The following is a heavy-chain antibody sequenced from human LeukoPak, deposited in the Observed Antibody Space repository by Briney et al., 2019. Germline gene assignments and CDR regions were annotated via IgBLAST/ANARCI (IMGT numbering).Heavy chain of an antibody. CDR3: ARAITIFGVRTYYYMDV. Sequence: SETLSLTCTVSGGSISSYYWSWIRQPPGKGLEWIGYIYYSGSTNYNPSLKSRVTTSVDTSKNQFSLNLSSVTAADTAVYYCARAITIFGVRTYYYMDVWGKGTTVTVSS. V-gene: IGHV4-59*01. CDR1: GGSISSYY. J-gene: IGHJ6*03. CDR2: IYYSGST. D-gene: IGHD3-3*01.